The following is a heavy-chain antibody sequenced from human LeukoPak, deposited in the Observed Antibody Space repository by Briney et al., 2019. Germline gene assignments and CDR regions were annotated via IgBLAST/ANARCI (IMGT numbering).Heavy chain of an antibody. CDR2: ISSSSSYI. J-gene: IGHJ4*02. CDR1: GFTISSYS. Sequence: GGSLRLSCAASGFTISSYSMNWVRQAPGKGLEWVSSISSSSSYIYYADSVKGRFTISRDNAKNSLYLQMDSLRAEDTAVYYCARGYSSSSPGDYWGQGTLVTVSS. CDR3: ARGYSSSSPGDY. V-gene: IGHV3-21*01. D-gene: IGHD6-6*01.